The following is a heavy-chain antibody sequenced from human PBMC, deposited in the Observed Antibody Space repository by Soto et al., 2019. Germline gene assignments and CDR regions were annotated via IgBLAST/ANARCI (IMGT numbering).Heavy chain of an antibody. J-gene: IGHJ6*02. Sequence: SGGSLRLSCAASGFTFSIYSMNWVRHAPGKGLEWVSSISSSSSYIYYADSVKGRFTISRDNAKNSLYLQMNSLRAEDTAVYYCARAMPTYDFWSSLYYYGMDVWGQGTTVTVSS. CDR1: GFTFSIYS. CDR2: ISSSSSYI. D-gene: IGHD3-3*01. V-gene: IGHV3-21*01. CDR3: ARAMPTYDFWSSLYYYGMDV.